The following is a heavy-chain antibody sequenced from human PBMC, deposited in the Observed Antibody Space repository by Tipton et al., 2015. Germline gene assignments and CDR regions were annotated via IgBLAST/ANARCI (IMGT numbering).Heavy chain of an antibody. CDR1: Y. V-gene: IGHV3-11*01. Sequence: YWGWIRQSPGKGLEWVSYISSSGSTKYYADSVKGRFTISRDNAKNSLNLQMNSLRAEDTAVYFCARERYSSGWYSDYWGQGALVTVSS. CDR2: ISSSGSTK. J-gene: IGHJ4*02. CDR3: ARERYSSGWYSDY. D-gene: IGHD6-19*01.